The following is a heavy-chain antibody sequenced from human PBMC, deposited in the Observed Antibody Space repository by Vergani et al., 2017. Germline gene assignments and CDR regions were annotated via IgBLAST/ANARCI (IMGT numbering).Heavy chain of an antibody. V-gene: IGHV3-49*03. D-gene: IGHD6-19*01. J-gene: IGHJ6*03. CDR2: IRSKAYGGTT. Sequence: EVQLVESGGGLVQPGRSLRLSCTASGFTFGDYAMSWFRQAPGKGLEWVGFIRSKAYGGTTEYAASVKGRFTISRDDSKSIAYLQMNSLKTEDTAVYYCTRDLSGYSRGWYGFSHYYYMDVWGKGTTVTVSS. CDR1: GFTFGDYA. CDR3: TRDLSGYSRGWYGFSHYYYMDV.